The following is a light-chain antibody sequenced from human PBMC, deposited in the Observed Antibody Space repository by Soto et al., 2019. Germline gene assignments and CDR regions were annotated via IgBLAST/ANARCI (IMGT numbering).Light chain of an antibody. J-gene: IGKJ4*01. CDR3: QQRSNWPLT. Sequence: EIVLTQSPATLSLSPGERATLSCRASQSIINSLAWYQQKPGQAPRLLIYEASNRATGVPARFSGSGSGTDFTLPISSLEPEDFAVYYCQQRSNWPLTFGGGTKVEIK. CDR2: EAS. V-gene: IGKV3-11*01. CDR1: QSIINS.